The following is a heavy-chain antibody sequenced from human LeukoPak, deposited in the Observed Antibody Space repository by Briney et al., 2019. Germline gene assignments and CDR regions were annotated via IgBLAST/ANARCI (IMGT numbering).Heavy chain of an antibody. J-gene: IGHJ4*02. Sequence: ASVKVSCKASGYTFTGYYMHWVRQAPGQGLEWMGRINPNSGGTNYAQKFQGRVTMTRDTSISTAYMELSRLRSDDTAVYYCAREVNGDYALDYWGQGTLVTASS. V-gene: IGHV1-2*06. CDR1: GYTFTGYY. CDR2: INPNSGGT. CDR3: AREVNGDYALDY. D-gene: IGHD4-17*01.